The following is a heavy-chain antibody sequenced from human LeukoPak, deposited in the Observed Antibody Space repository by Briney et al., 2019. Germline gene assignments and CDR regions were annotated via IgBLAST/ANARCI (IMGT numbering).Heavy chain of an antibody. J-gene: IGHJ4*02. CDR1: GGTFSSYA. D-gene: IGHD4-17*01. V-gene: IGHV1-69*06. CDR2: IIPIFGTA. CDR3: ARDRPVTTGGGVDY. Sequence: SVKVSCKASGGTFSSYAISWVRQAPGQGLEWMGRIIPIFGTANYAQKFQGRVTITADKSTSTAYMELSSLRSEDTAVYYCARDRPVTTGGGVDYWGQGTLVTVSS.